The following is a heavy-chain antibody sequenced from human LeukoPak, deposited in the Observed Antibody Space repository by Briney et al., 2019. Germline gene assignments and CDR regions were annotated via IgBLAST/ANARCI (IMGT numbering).Heavy chain of an antibody. CDR1: GITFSNYA. D-gene: IGHD2-2*01. V-gene: IGHV3-30*04. Sequence: GGSLRLSCAASGITFSNYAMSWVRQAPGKGLEWVAVISYDGSNKYYADSVKGRFTISRDNSKNTLYLQMNSLRAEDTAVYYCAKDLRDIVVVPAAFHYYYYGMDVWGQGTTVTVSS. J-gene: IGHJ6*02. CDR3: AKDLRDIVVVPAAFHYYYYGMDV. CDR2: ISYDGSNK.